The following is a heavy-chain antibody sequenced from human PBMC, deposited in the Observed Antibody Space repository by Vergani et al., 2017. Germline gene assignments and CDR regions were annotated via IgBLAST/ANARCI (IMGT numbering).Heavy chain of an antibody. CDR3: AKAHSSGWYXFDY. J-gene: IGHJ4*02. V-gene: IGHV3-66*03. Sequence: EVQLVESGGGLIQPGGSLRLSCAASGFTVSSNYMNWVRQAPGKGLEWVSIIYSGGSTYYADSVKGRFTISRDNSRNRLYLQMNSLRAEDTAVYYCAKAHSSGWYXFDYCGQGTLVTVSS. CDR2: IYSGGST. CDR1: GFTVSSNY. D-gene: IGHD6-19*01.